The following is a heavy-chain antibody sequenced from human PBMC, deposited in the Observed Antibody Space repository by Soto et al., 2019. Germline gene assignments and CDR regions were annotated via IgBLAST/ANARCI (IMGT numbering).Heavy chain of an antibody. CDR1: GYSISSGYY. Sequence: PSETLSLTCAVSGYSISSGYYWGWIRQPPGKGLEWIGSIYHSGSTYYNPSLKSRVTISVDTSKNQFSLKLSSVTAADTAVYYCARVYSRSAVDGMDVWGQGTTVTVSS. J-gene: IGHJ6*02. CDR2: IYHSGST. CDR3: ARVYSRSAVDGMDV. V-gene: IGHV4-38-2*01. D-gene: IGHD6-6*01.